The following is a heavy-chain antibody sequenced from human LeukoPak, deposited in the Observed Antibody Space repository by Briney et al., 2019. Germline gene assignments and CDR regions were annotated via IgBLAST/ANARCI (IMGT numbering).Heavy chain of an antibody. D-gene: IGHD3-22*01. Sequence: ASVKVSCKASGYTFTGYYMHWVRQAPGQGLEWMGWINPNSGGTNYAQKFQGRVTMTRDTSISTAYMELSRLRSDDTAVYYCASVANYDSSGYYYRYWGQGTLVTVSS. CDR3: ASVANYDSSGYYYRY. V-gene: IGHV1-2*02. J-gene: IGHJ4*02. CDR2: INPNSGGT. CDR1: GYTFTGYY.